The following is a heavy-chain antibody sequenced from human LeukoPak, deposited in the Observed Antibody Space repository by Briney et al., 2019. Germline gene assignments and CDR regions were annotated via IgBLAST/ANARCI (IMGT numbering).Heavy chain of an antibody. CDR2: ISGSGGST. V-gene: IGHV3-23*01. D-gene: IGHD6-13*01. J-gene: IGHJ4*02. CDR1: GFTFSSYG. CDR3: ARESSSWVPFDY. Sequence: GGSLRLSCAASGFTFSSYGMSWVRQAPGKGLEWVSAISGSGGSTYYADSVKGRFTISRDNSKNTLYLQMNSLRDEDTAVYYCARESSSWVPFDYWGQGTLVTVSS.